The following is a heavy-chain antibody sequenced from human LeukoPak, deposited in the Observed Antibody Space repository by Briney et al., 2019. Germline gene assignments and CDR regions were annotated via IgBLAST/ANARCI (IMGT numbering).Heavy chain of an antibody. CDR2: ITSSSNTI. D-gene: IGHD4-17*01. J-gene: IGHJ4*02. Sequence: AGGSLRLSCAASGFTLSSYSMNWDRQAPGKGLEWVSYITSSSNTIYYADSVKGRFTISRDNAKNSLYLQMNSLRPEDTAVYYCARDQDYGDHRSFDYWGQGTLVTVSS. CDR1: GFTLSSYS. CDR3: ARDQDYGDHRSFDY. V-gene: IGHV3-48*04.